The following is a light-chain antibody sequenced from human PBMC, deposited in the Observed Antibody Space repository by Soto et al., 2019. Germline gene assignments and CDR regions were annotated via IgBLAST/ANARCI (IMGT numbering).Light chain of an antibody. CDR2: LSS. V-gene: IGKV2-28*01. Sequence: DIVLTQSPLSLPVTPGEPASISCRSSQSLLHSNGNIYLDWYLQKPGQSPQLLIYLSSIRAYGVPARFSGSGSGTDFTLKITRVEAEDVGVYYCMQAIQDPRTFGLGTKVE. CDR3: MQAIQDPRT. J-gene: IGKJ1*01. CDR1: QSLLHSNGNIY.